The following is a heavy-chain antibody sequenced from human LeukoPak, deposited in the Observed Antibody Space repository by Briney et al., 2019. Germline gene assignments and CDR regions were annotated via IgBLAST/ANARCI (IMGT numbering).Heavy chain of an antibody. J-gene: IGHJ3*02. CDR3: AKDRSGSDGAFDI. CDR2: ITNGDTSL. V-gene: IGHV3-11*04. CDR1: GFTFSDYY. Sequence: KAGGSLRLSCAASGFTFSDYYMSWIRQAPGKGLEWISYITNGDTSLYYADSVKGRFTISRDNSKNTLYLQMNSLRAEDTAVYYCAKDRSGSDGAFDIWGQGTMVTVSS. D-gene: IGHD1-26*01.